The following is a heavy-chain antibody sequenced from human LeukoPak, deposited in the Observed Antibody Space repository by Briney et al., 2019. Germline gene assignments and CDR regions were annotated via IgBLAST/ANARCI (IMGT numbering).Heavy chain of an antibody. CDR3: ARDLSSTSSWATFPDY. CDR2: ISYDGSNK. D-gene: IGHD2-2*01. Sequence: GGSLRLSCAASGFTFSSYAMHWVRQAPGKGLEWVAVISYDGSNKYYADSVKGRFTISRDNSKNTLYLQMNSLRAEDTAVYYCARDLSSTSSWATFPDYWGQGTLVTVSS. J-gene: IGHJ4*02. CDR1: GFTFSSYA. V-gene: IGHV3-30-3*01.